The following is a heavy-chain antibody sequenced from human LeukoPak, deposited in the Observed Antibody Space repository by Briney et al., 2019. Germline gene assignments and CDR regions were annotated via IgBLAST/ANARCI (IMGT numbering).Heavy chain of an antibody. CDR2: ISYSGST. J-gene: IGHJ4*02. CDR1: GGSITSISHY. CDR3: ARHVSGSYYAPYYFDY. Sequence: PSETLSLTCAVSGGSITSISHYWDWIRQPPGKGLEWIGSISYSGSTYYNPSLKSRVTISVDTSKNQFSLKLSSVAAADTAVYYCARHVSGSYYAPYYFDYWGQGTLVTVSS. D-gene: IGHD1-26*01. V-gene: IGHV4-39*01.